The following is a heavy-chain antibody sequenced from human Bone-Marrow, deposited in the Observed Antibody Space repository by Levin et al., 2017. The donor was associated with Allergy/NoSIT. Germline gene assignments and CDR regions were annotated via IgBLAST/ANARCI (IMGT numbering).Heavy chain of an antibody. V-gene: IGHV3-74*01. Sequence: GASVKVSCAASGFTFSNYWMHWVRQAPGKGLVWVSRINGDGSSTDYADSVKGRFTISRDNAKSTLYLQMNSLSAEDTAVYYCVRLLDSDYWAQGTLVTVSS. J-gene: IGHJ4*02. CDR1: GFTFSNYW. CDR2: INGDGSST. CDR3: VRLLDSDY.